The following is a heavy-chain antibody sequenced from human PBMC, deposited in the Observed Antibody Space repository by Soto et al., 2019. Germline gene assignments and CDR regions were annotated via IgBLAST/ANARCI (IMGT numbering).Heavy chain of an antibody. V-gene: IGHV1-8*01. J-gene: IGHJ4*02. D-gene: IGHD2-8*01. CDR2: MNPNSGST. CDR3: ARVSGHVYATLHGPFDY. Sequence: GASVKVSCKASGYTFTNYDVNWVRLATGQGLEWMGWMNPNSGSTGYAQKFQGRFTISRDNSMNTLDLQMNSLRAEDTAIYFCARVSGHVYATLHGPFDYWGQGTLVTSPQ. CDR1: GYTFTNYD.